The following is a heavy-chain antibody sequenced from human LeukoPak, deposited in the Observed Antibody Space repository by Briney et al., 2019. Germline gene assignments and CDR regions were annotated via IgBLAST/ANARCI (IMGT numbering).Heavy chain of an antibody. CDR3: ARRKDGVDV. CDR2: IYPGDSDT. Sequence: GESLKISCKGSGFSFTSYWIAWVRQMPAKGLEWMGIIYPGDSDTRYSPSFKGLLTISADKSISTAYLQWSSLKASDTATYYCARRKDGVDVWGQGTTVTVSS. CDR1: GFSFTSYW. J-gene: IGHJ6*02. V-gene: IGHV5-51*01.